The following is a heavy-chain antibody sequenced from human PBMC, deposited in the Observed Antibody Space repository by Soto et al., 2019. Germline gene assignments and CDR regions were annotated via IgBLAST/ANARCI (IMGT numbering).Heavy chain of an antibody. Sequence: QVQLVESGGGVVQPGRSLRLSCAASGFTFSSYGMHWVRQAPGKGLEWVAVISYDGSNKYYADSVKGRFTISRDNSKNTLYLQMNSLRAEDTAVYYCAKEAPTVAGTPMFDYWGQGTLVTVSS. CDR2: ISYDGSNK. V-gene: IGHV3-30*18. CDR1: GFTFSSYG. CDR3: AKEAPTVAGTPMFDY. J-gene: IGHJ4*02. D-gene: IGHD6-19*01.